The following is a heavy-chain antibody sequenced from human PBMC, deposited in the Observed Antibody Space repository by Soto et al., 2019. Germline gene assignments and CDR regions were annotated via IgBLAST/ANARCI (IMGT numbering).Heavy chain of an antibody. J-gene: IGHJ6*03. CDR1: GGSISSYY. V-gene: IGHV4-59*01. Sequence: SETLSLTCTVSGGSISSYYWSWIRQPPGKGLEWIGYIYYSGSTNYNPSLKSRVTISVDTSKNQFSLKLSSVTAADTAVYYCARSRGCSSTSCYYYYYYMDVWGKGTTVTVSS. D-gene: IGHD2-2*01. CDR3: ARSRGCSSTSCYYYYYYMDV. CDR2: IYYSGST.